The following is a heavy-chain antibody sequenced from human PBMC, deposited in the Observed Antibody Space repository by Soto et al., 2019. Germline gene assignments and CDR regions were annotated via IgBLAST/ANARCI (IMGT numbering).Heavy chain of an antibody. CDR3: ARDLRVAVDGDYFDY. D-gene: IGHD6-19*01. V-gene: IGHV1-18*01. CDR2: ISAYNGNT. Sequence: ILWVRQAPVQGLEWMGWISAYNGNTNYAQKLQGRVTMTTDTSTSTAYMELRSLRSDDTAVYYCARDLRVAVDGDYFDYWGQGTLVTVSS. J-gene: IGHJ4*02.